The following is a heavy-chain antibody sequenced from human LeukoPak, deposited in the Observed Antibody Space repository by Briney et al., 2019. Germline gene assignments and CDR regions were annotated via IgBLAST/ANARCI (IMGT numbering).Heavy chain of an antibody. V-gene: IGHV4-39*07. J-gene: IGHJ4*02. CDR1: GGSISSSSYF. CDR3: ARRRIAVAGNGGVDY. Sequence: PSETLSLTCTVSGGSISSSSYFWRWIRQPPGKGLEWIGSIYYSGSPYYNPSLKSRVTISVDTSTTQFSLKLRSVTAADTAVYYCARRRIAVAGNGGVDYWGQGTLVTVSS. D-gene: IGHD6-19*01. CDR2: IYYSGSP.